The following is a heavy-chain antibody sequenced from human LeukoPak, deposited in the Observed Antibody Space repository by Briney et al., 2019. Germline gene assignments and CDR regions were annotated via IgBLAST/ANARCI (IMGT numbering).Heavy chain of an antibody. CDR2: VYYSGST. CDR3: ARRNFYSSSDY. V-gene: IGHV4-31*03. D-gene: IGHD6-6*01. CDR1: GGSISSGGYY. J-gene: IGHJ4*02. Sequence: SETLSLTCTVSGGSISSGGYYWSWIRQHPGKGLEWIGYVYYSGSTYYNPSLESRVTISVDTSKNQFSLKLSSVTAADTAVYYCARRNFYSSSDYWGQGTLVTVSS.